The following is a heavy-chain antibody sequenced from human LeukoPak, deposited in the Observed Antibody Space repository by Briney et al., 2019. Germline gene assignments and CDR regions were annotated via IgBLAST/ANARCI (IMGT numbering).Heavy chain of an antibody. V-gene: IGHV3-23*01. CDR2: ISGSGDST. CDR3: AKLPGYNPFYYFDC. D-gene: IGHD5-24*01. CDR1: GFTFSSYG. J-gene: IGHJ4*02. Sequence: PGGSLRLSCAPFGFTFSSYGMSWVRQAPGKGPEGVSSISGSGDSTYYADSVKGRFTISRDNSKNTLYVQMNSLRAEDTAVYYCAKLPGYNPFYYFDCWGQGTVVTVSS.